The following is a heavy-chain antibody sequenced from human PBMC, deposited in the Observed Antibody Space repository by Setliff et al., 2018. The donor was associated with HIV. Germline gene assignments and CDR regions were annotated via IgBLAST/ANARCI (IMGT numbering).Heavy chain of an antibody. V-gene: IGHV4-39*01. CDR2: IYYSGST. D-gene: IGHD6-19*01. CDR1: GGSISSSSYY. Sequence: SETLSLTCTVSGGSISSSSYYWGWIRQPPGKGLEWIGSIYYSGSTYYNPSLKSRVTISVDTSKNQFSLKLSSVTAADTAVYYCASLVGGAVAGPYWGQGTLVNVSS. CDR3: ASLVGGAVAGPY. J-gene: IGHJ4*02.